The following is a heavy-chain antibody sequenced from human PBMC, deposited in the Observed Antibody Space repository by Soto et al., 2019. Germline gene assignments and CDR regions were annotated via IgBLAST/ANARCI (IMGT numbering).Heavy chain of an antibody. Sequence: GGSLRLSCAASGFTFSSDAMSWVRQAPGKGLEWVSAISGSGGSTYYADSVKGRFTISRDNSKNTLYLQMNSLRAEDTAVYYCTKGYYDSSGYSYFDYWGQGTLVTVSS. CDR1: GFTFSSDA. V-gene: IGHV3-23*01. D-gene: IGHD3-22*01. J-gene: IGHJ4*02. CDR2: ISGSGGST. CDR3: TKGYYDSSGYSYFDY.